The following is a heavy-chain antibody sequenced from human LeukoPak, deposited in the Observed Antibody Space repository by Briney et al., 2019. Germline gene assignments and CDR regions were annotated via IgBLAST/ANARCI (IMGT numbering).Heavy chain of an antibody. CDR1: GGSISSYY. Sequence: SETLSLTCTVSGGSISSYYWSWIRQPPGKGLEWIGYIYYSGSTNYNPSLKSRVTISVDTSKNQFSLKLSSVTAADTAVYYCARDVQLLSGFGRRYYYYGMDVGGQGTTVTVSS. CDR3: ARDVQLLSGFGRRYYYYGMDV. J-gene: IGHJ6*02. CDR2: IYYSGST. D-gene: IGHD2-2*01. V-gene: IGHV4-59*01.